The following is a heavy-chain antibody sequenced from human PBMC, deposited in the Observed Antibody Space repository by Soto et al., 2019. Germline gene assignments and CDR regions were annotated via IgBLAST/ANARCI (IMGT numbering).Heavy chain of an antibody. D-gene: IGHD6-19*01. CDR1: GGSFSGYY. CDR3: ARAGDSSGEYFQH. V-gene: IGHV4-34*01. Sequence: SETLSLTCAVYGGSFSGYYWSWIRQPPGKGLEWIGEINHSGSTNYNPSLKSRVTISVDTSKNQFSLKLSSVSAADTAVYYCARAGDSSGEYFQHWGQGTLVTVSS. CDR2: INHSGST. J-gene: IGHJ1*01.